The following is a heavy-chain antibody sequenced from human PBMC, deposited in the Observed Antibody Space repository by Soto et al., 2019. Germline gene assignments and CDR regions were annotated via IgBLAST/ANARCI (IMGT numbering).Heavy chain of an antibody. CDR3: ARDRIDSSGYDAFDI. Sequence: GGSLRLSCAASGFTFSSYSMNWVRQAPGKGLEWVSSISSSSSYIYYADSVKGRFTISRDNAKNSLYLQMNSLRAEDTAVYYCARDRIDSSGYDAFDIWGQGSMVTVSS. V-gene: IGHV3-21*01. D-gene: IGHD3-22*01. CDR2: ISSSSSYI. J-gene: IGHJ3*02. CDR1: GFTFSSYS.